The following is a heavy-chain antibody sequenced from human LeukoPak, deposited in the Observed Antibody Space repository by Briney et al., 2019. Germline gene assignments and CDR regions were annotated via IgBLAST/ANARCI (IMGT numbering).Heavy chain of an antibody. CDR3: AKTRCTDDTCCYRVWYFDY. J-gene: IGHJ4*02. V-gene: IGHV3-23*01. CDR2: ISGSGGST. CDR1: GFTFSNYA. D-gene: IGHD2-8*01. Sequence: GGSLRLSCAASGFTFSNYAMTWVRQAPGKGLEWVSGISGSGGSTYYADSVKGRFIISRDNSKNTLYLHMNSLTAEDTAIYYCAKTRCTDDTCCYRVWYFDYWGQGTLVTVSS.